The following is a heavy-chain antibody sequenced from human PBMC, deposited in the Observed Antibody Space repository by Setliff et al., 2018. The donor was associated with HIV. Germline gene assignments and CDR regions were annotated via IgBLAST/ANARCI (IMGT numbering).Heavy chain of an antibody. D-gene: IGHD3-10*01. J-gene: IGHJ4*02. V-gene: IGHV4-4*08. CDR3: ARVRGGTSRGFLDF. Sequence: SETLSLTCTVSGASISTYYWSWIRQPPGKGLEWIGYTHISGITNYNPSPKSRLTISVDTSKTQFSLKLNSVTAADTAVYYCARVRGGTSRGFLDFWGQGTLVTAPQ. CDR2: THISGIT. CDR1: GASISTYY.